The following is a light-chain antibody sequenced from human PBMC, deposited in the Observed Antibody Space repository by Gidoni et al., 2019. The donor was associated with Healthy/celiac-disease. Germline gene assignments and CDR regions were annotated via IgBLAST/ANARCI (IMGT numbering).Light chain of an antibody. CDR3: QQYDSTSTWT. Sequence: IVMTQFPDSLAVSLGERATIHCKSSQSVLYSSNTKNYLAWYQQKPGQPPKRLIYWASTRETGVPDRFSGSGSGTDFTLTISSLQAEDVAVYYCQQYDSTSTWTFGQGTKVEIK. CDR1: QSVLYSSNTKNY. J-gene: IGKJ1*01. CDR2: WAS. V-gene: IGKV4-1*01.